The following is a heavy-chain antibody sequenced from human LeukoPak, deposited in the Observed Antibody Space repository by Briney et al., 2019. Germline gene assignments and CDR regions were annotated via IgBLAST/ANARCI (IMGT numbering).Heavy chain of an antibody. CDR2: ICSSNSTI. CDR1: GLTDSSYS. D-gene: IGHD3/OR15-3a*01. J-gene: IGHJ4*02. CDR3: ARAFGLTDY. Sequence: GGPLRLSCGASGLTDSSYSMNWVRPAPGKGLEWVSYICSSNSTIYYADSVKGRFTISRDNAKNSLYLQMNSLRDEDTAVYYCARAFGLTDYWGQGTLVTVSS. V-gene: IGHV3-48*02.